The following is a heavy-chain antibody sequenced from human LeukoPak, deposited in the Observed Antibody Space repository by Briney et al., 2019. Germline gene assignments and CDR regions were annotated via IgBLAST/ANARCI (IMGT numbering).Heavy chain of an antibody. D-gene: IGHD6-19*01. V-gene: IGHV3-30*02. CDR1: GFIFTDYG. Sequence: GGSLRLSCAASGFIFTDYGMHWVRQAPGKGLEWLTFIRYDGSDKYYADSVKGRFTISRDNSKNTLYLQMNSLRAEDTAVYYCARDRHSSGWFSGQHWGQGTLVIVSS. CDR2: IRYDGSDK. J-gene: IGHJ1*01. CDR3: ARDRHSSGWFSGQH.